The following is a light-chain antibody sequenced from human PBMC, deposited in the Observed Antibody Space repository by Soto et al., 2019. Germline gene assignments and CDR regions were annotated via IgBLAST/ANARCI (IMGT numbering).Light chain of an antibody. CDR3: QQYNNWPRT. CDR1: QSVSRN. Sequence: EIVMTQSPATLSVSPGGGAALSCRASQSVSRNLAWYQQKPGQAPRLLIYGASTRATGIPGRFSGSGSGTEFTLTISSLQSEDFAIYYCQQYNNWPRTFGQGTKVEIK. J-gene: IGKJ1*01. CDR2: GAS. V-gene: IGKV3-15*01.